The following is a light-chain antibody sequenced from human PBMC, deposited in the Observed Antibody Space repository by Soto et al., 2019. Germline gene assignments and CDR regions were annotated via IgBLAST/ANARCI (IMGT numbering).Light chain of an antibody. CDR2: TAF. CDR1: QSISGY. Sequence: DIQMTQSPSSLSASVGDRATITCRASQSISGYLNWYQQKPGRAPNLLIYTAFSLQSGVPSRFSGSASGTDFTLTISSLQPEDFATYYCLQTYSTPGTFGQGTKLEIK. V-gene: IGKV1-39*01. CDR3: LQTYSTPGT. J-gene: IGKJ2*02.